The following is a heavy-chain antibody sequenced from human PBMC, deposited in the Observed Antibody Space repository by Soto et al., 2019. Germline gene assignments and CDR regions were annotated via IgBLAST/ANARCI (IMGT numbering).Heavy chain of an antibody. CDR3: ASLPRGPATASDY. Sequence: ASVKVSCKASGGTFSSYAISWVRQAPGQGLEWMGGIIPIFGTANYAQKFQGRVTITADESTSTANMELSSLRSEDTAVYYCASLPRGPATASDYWGQGTLVTVSS. V-gene: IGHV1-69*13. D-gene: IGHD2-21*02. J-gene: IGHJ4*02. CDR2: IIPIFGTA. CDR1: GGTFSSYA.